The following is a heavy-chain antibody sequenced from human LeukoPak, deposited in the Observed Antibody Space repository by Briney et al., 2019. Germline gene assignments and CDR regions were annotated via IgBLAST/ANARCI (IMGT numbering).Heavy chain of an antibody. CDR3: ARDKVVGPTKFDS. J-gene: IGHJ5*01. V-gene: IGHV3-7*01. Sequence: PGGSLRLSCAASEFIVSINYMTWVRQAPGKGLEWVANIKQDGGEIYYVDSVKGRFTISGDNAKNSVYLHMNSLRAEDTAVYYCARDKVVGPTKFDSWGQGTLVTVSS. D-gene: IGHD1-26*01. CDR1: EFIVSINY. CDR2: IKQDGGEI.